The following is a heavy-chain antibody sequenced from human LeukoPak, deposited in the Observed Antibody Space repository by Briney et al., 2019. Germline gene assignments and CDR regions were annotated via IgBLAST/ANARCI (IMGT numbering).Heavy chain of an antibody. CDR1: GGSITSYW. V-gene: IGHV4-4*07. CDR2: IYTSGST. J-gene: IGHJ4*02. Sequence: PSETLSLTCTVSGGSITSYWWSWIRQPAGKGLEWIGRIYTSGSTNYNPSLKSRVTMSVDTSKNQFSLKLSSVTAADTAVYYCARDRLFGRGHRYFDYWGQGTLVTVSS. D-gene: IGHD3-22*01. CDR3: ARDRLFGRGHRYFDY.